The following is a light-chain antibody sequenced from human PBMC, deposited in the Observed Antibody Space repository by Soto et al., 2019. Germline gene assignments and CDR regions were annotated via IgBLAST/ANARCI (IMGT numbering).Light chain of an antibody. V-gene: IGKV1-27*01. CDR3: QKYNSAGT. CDR2: AAS. Sequence: DIQMTQSPSSLSASVGDRVTITCRASQGISNYLAWYQQKPGKVPKLLIYAASTLQSGVPSRFSGSGSGTDFTLTISSLQPEDVATYYSQKYNSAGTLGPGTKVDIK. J-gene: IGKJ3*01. CDR1: QGISNY.